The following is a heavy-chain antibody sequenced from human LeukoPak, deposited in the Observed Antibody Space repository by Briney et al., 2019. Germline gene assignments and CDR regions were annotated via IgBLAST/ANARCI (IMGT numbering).Heavy chain of an antibody. Sequence: GGSLRLSCAASGFTFSSYGMHWVRQAPGKGLEWVAVISYDRSNKYYADSVKGRFTISRDNSKNTLYLQMNSLRAEDTAVYYCAKESSRYGDYQVFDYWGQGTLVTVSS. CDR1: GFTFSSYG. D-gene: IGHD4-17*01. J-gene: IGHJ4*02. CDR3: AKESSRYGDYQVFDY. CDR2: ISYDRSNK. V-gene: IGHV3-30*18.